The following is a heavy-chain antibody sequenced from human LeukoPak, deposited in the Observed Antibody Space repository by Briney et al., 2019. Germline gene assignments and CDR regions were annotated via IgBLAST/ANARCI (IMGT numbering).Heavy chain of an antibody. Sequence: GGSLRLSCAASQFIFRNYGMHWVRQAPGKGLEWVAVISYDGSNKYYADSVKGRFTISRDNSKNTLYLQMNSLRAEDTALYYCANWYYYENGAYWCWGQGTLVTVSS. V-gene: IGHV3-30*18. D-gene: IGHD3-22*01. CDR2: ISYDGSNK. CDR1: QFIFRNYG. CDR3: ANWYYYENGAYWC. J-gene: IGHJ4*02.